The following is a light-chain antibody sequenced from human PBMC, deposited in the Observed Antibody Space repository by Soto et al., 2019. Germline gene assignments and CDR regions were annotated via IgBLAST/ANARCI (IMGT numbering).Light chain of an antibody. CDR1: QSIYTW. CDR2: MAS. CDR3: QQYVKYPVT. V-gene: IGKV1-5*03. Sequence: DIQMAQSPSTLSACMGDRVTITFRANQSIYTWLAWYQHKKGKAPKFLIYMASSLENGVPSRFSGSGSGTEFNLTISSLQPDDFATYVCQQYVKYPVTFGQGTKVDIK. J-gene: IGKJ1*01.